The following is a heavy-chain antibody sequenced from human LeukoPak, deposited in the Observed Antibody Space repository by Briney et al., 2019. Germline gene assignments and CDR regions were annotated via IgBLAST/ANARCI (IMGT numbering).Heavy chain of an antibody. CDR1: AYNFISYG. D-gene: IGHD6-13*01. V-gene: IGHV1-18*01. CDR3: ARDQSGYSSSWYGVY. Sequence: ASVKVSCKASAYNFISYGISWVRLVPGQGLEWMGWISAYNGDTNYAQSFQGRVTMTTDTSTSTAYMELRSLRSDDTAVYYCARDQSGYSSSWYGVYWGQGTLVTVSS. J-gene: IGHJ4*02. CDR2: ISAYNGDT.